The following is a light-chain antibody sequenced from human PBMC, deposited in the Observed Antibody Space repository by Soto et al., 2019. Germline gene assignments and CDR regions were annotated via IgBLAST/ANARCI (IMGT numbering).Light chain of an antibody. CDR3: QQDGRSSLMFT. V-gene: IGKV3-20*01. J-gene: IGKJ2*01. CDR1: QSVTSDF. CDR2: GAS. Sequence: EIVLTQSPGTLSLSPGERATLSCRASQSVTSDFLAWYQQKPGQAPRLLIYGASTRAAGVPDRFSGSGSGTDFTITITRLEPEDLAVYYCQQDGRSSLMFTFGQGTKLGV.